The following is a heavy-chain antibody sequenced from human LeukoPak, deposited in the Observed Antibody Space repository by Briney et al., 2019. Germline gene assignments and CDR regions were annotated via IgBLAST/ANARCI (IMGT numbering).Heavy chain of an antibody. D-gene: IGHD6-19*01. CDR2: INPNSGGT. CDR1: GYTFTGYY. CDR3: ARDRAFSIAVAGTWYFDL. V-gene: IGHV1-2*02. Sequence: ASVKVSCKASGYTFTGYYMHWVRQAPGQGLEWMGWINPNSGGTNYAQKFQGRVTITRNTSISTAYMELSSLRSEDTAVYYCARDRAFSIAVAGTWYFDLWGRGTLVTVSS. J-gene: IGHJ2*01.